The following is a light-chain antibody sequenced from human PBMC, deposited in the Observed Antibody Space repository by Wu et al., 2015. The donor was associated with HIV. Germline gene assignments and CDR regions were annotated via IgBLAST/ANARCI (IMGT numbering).Light chain of an antibody. J-gene: IGKJ4*01. V-gene: IGKV1-5*03. CDR3: QQYTTYWNLT. CDR2: KAS. CDR1: ESVGNW. Sequence: DIQMTQSPSTLSASVGDRVTITCRASESVGNWVAWYQQKPGKAPKLLISKASTLQSGVPPRFSGSGSGSQFTLAISGLQPDDFATYYCQQYTTYWNLTFGGGTKVEIK.